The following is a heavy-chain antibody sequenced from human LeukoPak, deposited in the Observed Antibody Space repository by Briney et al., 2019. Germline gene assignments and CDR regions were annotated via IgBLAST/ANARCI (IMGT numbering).Heavy chain of an antibody. CDR1: GYTFTSYD. CDR3: AREGRDGAAGIYYYYYMDV. CDR2: MNLNSGNT. D-gene: IGHD6-13*01. V-gene: IGHV1-8*03. Sequence: ASVKVSCKASGYTFTSYDINWVRQATGQGLEWMGWMNLNSGNTGYAQKFQGRVTITRNTSISTAYMELSSLRSEDTAVYYCAREGRDGAAGIYYYYYMDVWGKGTTVTVSS. J-gene: IGHJ6*03.